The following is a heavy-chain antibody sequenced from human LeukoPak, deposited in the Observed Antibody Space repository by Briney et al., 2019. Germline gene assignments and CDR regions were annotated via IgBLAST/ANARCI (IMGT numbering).Heavy chain of an antibody. V-gene: IGHV3-23*01. CDR3: AKRGVVIRVILVGFHKEAYYFDS. D-gene: IGHD3-22*01. Sequence: GGSLRLSCAVSGITLSNYGMSWVRQAPGKGREWFAGISDSGGSTNYADSVKGRFTISRDNPKNTLYLQMNSLRAEDTAVYFCAKRGVVIRVILVGFHKEAYYFDSWGQGALATVSS. CDR1: GITLSNYG. CDR2: ISDSGGST. J-gene: IGHJ4*02.